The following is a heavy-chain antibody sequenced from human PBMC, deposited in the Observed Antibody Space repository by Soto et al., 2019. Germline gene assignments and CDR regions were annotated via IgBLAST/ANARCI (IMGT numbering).Heavy chain of an antibody. J-gene: IGHJ5*02. V-gene: IGHV4-31*11. CDR3: ARYYFDSSGYSNWFDP. CDR1: DGSITSGAYY. D-gene: IGHD3-22*01. Sequence: SETLSLTCAVSDGSITSGAYYWTWIRQHPGKGLEWIAYIHCSGRTYYNPSLKSRVTISVDTSNNQFSLKLSSVTAADTAVYYCARYYFDSSGYSNWFDPWGQGTLVTVSS. CDR2: IHCSGRT.